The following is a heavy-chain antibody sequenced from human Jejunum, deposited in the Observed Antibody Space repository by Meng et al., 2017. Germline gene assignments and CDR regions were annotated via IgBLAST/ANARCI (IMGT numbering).Heavy chain of an antibody. CDR2: IGSFSNII. CDR1: GFTFSDYE. D-gene: IGHD1-26*01. J-gene: IGHJ4*02. Sequence: GESLKISCAASGFTFSDYEMNWVRQAPGKGLEWVSYIGSFSNIIKYADSVKGRFTISRDNAKNSLYLEMNSLRVEDTAVYYCARQFVGGTTYLDYWGQGTLVTVSS. V-gene: IGHV3-48*03. CDR3: ARQFVGGTTYLDY.